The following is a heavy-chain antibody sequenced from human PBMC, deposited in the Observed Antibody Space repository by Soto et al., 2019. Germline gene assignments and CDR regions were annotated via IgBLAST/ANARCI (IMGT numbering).Heavy chain of an antibody. CDR1: GFSVSDYD. J-gene: IGHJ3*01. V-gene: IGHV3-23*01. Sequence: ELQLLESGGGLVQPGGFLRLTCAASGFSVSDYDMGWVRQAPGKGLEWVSLIRGDGGDTYYAASVEGRLSTSRDTSENTVYLDMNFLRAEDTALYYCAKDRRGGEYPAFDRWGQGTMVTVSS. CDR2: IRGDGGDT. D-gene: IGHD2-21*01. CDR3: AKDRRGGEYPAFDR.